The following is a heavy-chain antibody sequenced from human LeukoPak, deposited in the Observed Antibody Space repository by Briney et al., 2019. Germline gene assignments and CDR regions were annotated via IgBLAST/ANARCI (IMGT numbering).Heavy chain of an antibody. V-gene: IGHV4-61*01. CDR3: ARVMGDYDILTGWVYYFDY. J-gene: IGHJ4*02. D-gene: IGHD3-9*01. CDR2: IYNSGST. Sequence: SETPSLTCTVSGGSVSSRYYYWSWIRQPPGKGLEWIGYIYNSGSTIYNPSLRSRVTMSVDTFKNQLSLKLGSVTAADTAVYYCARVMGDYDILTGWVYYFDYWGQGTLVTISS. CDR1: GGSVSSRYYY.